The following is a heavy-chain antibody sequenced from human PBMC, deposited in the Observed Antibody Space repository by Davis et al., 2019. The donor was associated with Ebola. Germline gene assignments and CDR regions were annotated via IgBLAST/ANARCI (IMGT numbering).Heavy chain of an antibody. J-gene: IGHJ6*04. CDR2: TNPNSGST. CDR1: GYTFTSFD. Sequence: ASVKVSCKASGYTFTSFDINWARQAPGQGPEWMGWTNPNSGSTGYSQKFQGRVTITRDTSASTAYMELSSLRSEDTAVYYCARGDCTNGVWCGYYYYGMDVWGKGTTVTVSS. V-gene: IGHV1-8*01. CDR3: ARGDCTNGVWCGYYYYGMDV. D-gene: IGHD2-8*01.